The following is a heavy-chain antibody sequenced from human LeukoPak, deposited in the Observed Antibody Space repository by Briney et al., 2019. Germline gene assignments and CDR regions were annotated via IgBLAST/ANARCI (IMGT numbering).Heavy chain of an antibody. Sequence: GESLKISCKGSGYSFTSYWISWVRQMPGKGLEWMGRIDPSDSYTNYRPSFQGHVTISADKSISTAYLQWSSLKASDTAMYYCARRNYYGPGSYYALSYWGQGTLVTVSS. V-gene: IGHV5-10-1*01. CDR1: GYSFTSYW. CDR3: ARRNYYGPGSYYALSY. J-gene: IGHJ4*02. CDR2: IDPSDSYT. D-gene: IGHD3-10*01.